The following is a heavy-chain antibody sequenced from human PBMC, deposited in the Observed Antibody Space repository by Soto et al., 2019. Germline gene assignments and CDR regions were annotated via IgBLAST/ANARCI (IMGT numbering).Heavy chain of an antibody. CDR2: IYYSGST. V-gene: IGHV4-30-4*01. CDR1: GGSISSGDYY. D-gene: IGHD2-2*01. CDR3: ARGPLGYCSSTSCRNAFDI. Sequence: QVQLQESGPGLVKPSQTLSLTCTVSGGSISSGDYYWSWIRQPPGKGLEWIGYIYYSGSTYYNPSLKSRVTISVDTSKNQFSLKLSSVTAADTAVYYCARGPLGYCSSTSCRNAFDIWGQGTMVTVSS. J-gene: IGHJ3*02.